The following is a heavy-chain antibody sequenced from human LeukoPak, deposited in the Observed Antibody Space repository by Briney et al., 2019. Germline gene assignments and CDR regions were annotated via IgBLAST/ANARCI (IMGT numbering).Heavy chain of an antibody. CDR1: GGTFSSYA. CDR2: IIPIFGTA. D-gene: IGHD1-1*01. V-gene: IGHV1-69*06. Sequence: SVKVSCKASGGTFSSYAISWVRQAPGQGLEWMGGIIPIFGTANYAQKFQGRVTITADKSTTTAYMELSSLRSEDTAVYYCARGVQLDRYYFDYWGQGTLVTVSS. J-gene: IGHJ4*02. CDR3: ARGVQLDRYYFDY.